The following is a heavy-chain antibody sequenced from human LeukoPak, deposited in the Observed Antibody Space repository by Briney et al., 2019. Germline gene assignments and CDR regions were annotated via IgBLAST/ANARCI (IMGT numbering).Heavy chain of an antibody. CDR3: AREDTAMGIDY. V-gene: IGHV4-61*01. CDR1: GGSVSSGSYY. J-gene: IGHJ4*02. Sequence: SETLSLTSTVSGGSVSSGSYYWSWIRQPPGKGLEWIGYIYYSGSTNYNPSLKSRVTISVDTSNNQFSLKLSSVTAADTAVYYCAREDTAMGIDYWGQGTLVTVSS. CDR2: IYYSGST. D-gene: IGHD5-18*01.